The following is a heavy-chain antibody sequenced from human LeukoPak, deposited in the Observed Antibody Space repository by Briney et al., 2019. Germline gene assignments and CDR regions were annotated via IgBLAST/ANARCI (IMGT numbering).Heavy chain of an antibody. CDR2: IYHSGGT. CDR3: ARAPVSTAYLHYYSMDV. Sequence: SETLSLTCAVSGDSIRTTNWWTWVRQPPGKGLEWIGEIYHSGGTNYNPSLKSRVTISLDKSKNQFSLQLTSVTAADTAVYFCARAPVSTAYLHYYSMDVWGKGTTVTVSS. CDR1: GDSIRTTNW. V-gene: IGHV4-4*02. D-gene: IGHD3-16*01. J-gene: IGHJ6*03.